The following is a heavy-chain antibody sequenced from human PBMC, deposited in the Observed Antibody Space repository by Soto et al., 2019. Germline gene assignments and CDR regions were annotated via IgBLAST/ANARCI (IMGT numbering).Heavy chain of an antibody. V-gene: IGHV1-69*10. CDR3: ARVGDFWSGYYDAFDI. D-gene: IGHD3-3*01. CDR1: GGTFSSYA. J-gene: IGHJ3*02. Sequence: ASVKVSCKDSGGTFSSYAISWVRQAPGQGLEWMGGIIPIFGIANYAQKFQGRVTITADKSTGTAYMELSSLRSEDTALYYCARVGDFWSGYYDAFDIWGQGTMVTVSS. CDR2: IIPIFGIA.